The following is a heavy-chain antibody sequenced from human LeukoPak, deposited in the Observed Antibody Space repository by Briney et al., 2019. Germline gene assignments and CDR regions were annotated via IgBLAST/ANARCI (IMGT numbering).Heavy chain of an antibody. J-gene: IGHJ5*02. Sequence: GGSLRLSCAASGFTFSSFDMNWVRQAPGKGLEWVSSISTSSRYIYYRDSVKGRFTISRDDAKNSLYLQMNSLRVEDTAVYYGARADCSGSTCYLRRSWFDPWGQGTLVTVSS. CDR2: ISTSSRYI. CDR3: ARADCSGSTCYLRRSWFDP. V-gene: IGHV3-21*01. D-gene: IGHD2-2*01. CDR1: GFTFSSFD.